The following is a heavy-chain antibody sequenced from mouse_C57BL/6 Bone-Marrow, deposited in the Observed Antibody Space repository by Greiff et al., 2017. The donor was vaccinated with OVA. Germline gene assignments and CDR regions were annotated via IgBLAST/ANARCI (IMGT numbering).Heavy chain of an antibody. CDR3: ARDSNYWFAY. CDR1: GFTFSDYG. CDR2: ISSGSSTI. J-gene: IGHJ3*01. V-gene: IGHV5-17*01. D-gene: IGHD2-5*01. Sequence: DVMLVESGGGLVKPGGSLKLSCAASGFTFSDYGMHWVRQAPEKGLEWVAYISSGSSTIYYADTVKGRFTISRDNAKNTLFLQMTSLRSEDTAMYYCARDSNYWFAYRGQGTLVTVSA.